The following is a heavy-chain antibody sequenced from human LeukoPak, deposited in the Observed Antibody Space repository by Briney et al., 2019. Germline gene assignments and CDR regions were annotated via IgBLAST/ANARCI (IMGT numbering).Heavy chain of an antibody. D-gene: IGHD2-2*01. V-gene: IGHV3-21*01. J-gene: IGHJ4*02. Sequence: GGSLRLSCAASGFTFSSYSMNWVRQAPGKGLEWVSSISSGGSYISYADSVKGRFTISRDNATNSLYLQMNSLRAEDTAVYYCARGNAQPGPDYWGQGTLVTVSS. CDR2: ISSGGSYI. CDR1: GFTFSSYS. CDR3: ARGNAQPGPDY.